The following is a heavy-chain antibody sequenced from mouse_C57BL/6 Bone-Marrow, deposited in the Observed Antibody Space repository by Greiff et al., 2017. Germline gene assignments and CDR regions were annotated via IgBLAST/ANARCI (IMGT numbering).Heavy chain of an antibody. V-gene: IGHV1-52*01. Sequence: VQLQQPGAELVRPGSSVQLSCTASGYTFTSYWMHWVKQRPIQGLELIGNIDHSDSETHYNQKFKYKATLTVDKSSSTAYMQLSSLTSEDSAVYYCARPTTGWYFDVWGTGTTVTVSS. D-gene: IGHD2-12*01. CDR3: ARPTTGWYFDV. J-gene: IGHJ1*03. CDR2: IDHSDSET. CDR1: GYTFTSYW.